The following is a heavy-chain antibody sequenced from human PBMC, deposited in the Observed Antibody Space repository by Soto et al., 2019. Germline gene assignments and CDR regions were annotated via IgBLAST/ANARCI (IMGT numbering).Heavy chain of an antibody. D-gene: IGHD3-10*01. Sequence: GGSLRLSCAVSGFRLSDYEMSWIRQAPGKGPEWVSFISRSGDTIYYVDSVKGRFSISRDNAKNSVYLQVRSLRVEDTAAYFCARNSGWFEEDAFDLWGQGTMVHVSS. CDR3: ARNSGWFEEDAFDL. J-gene: IGHJ3*01. CDR1: GFRLSDYE. CDR2: ISRSGDTI. V-gene: IGHV3-11*01.